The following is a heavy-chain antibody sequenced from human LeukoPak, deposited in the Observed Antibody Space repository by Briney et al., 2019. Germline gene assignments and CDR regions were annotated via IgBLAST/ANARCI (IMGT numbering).Heavy chain of an antibody. CDR2: ISGSGGNT. CDR3: AKDLGGSGNYYWSAFDM. CDR1: GFTFSSYA. D-gene: IGHD3-10*01. V-gene: IGHV3-23*01. Sequence: PGGSLRLSCAASGFTFSSYAMSWVRQTPGKGLEWVSTISGSGGNTYYADSVKGRFAISRDNSKNTLSLQMNSLRAEDTAVYYCAKDLGGSGNYYWSAFDMWGQGTMVTVS. J-gene: IGHJ3*02.